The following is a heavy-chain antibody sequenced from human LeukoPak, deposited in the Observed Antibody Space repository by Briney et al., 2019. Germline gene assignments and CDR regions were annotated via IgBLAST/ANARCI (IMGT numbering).Heavy chain of an antibody. Sequence: ASVKVSCKASGYTFTGYYMHWVRQAPGQGLEWMGWINPNSGGTNYAQKFQGWVTMTRDTSISTAYMELSRLRSDDTAVYYCAKDRRSSWYYFDYWGQGTLVTVSS. J-gene: IGHJ4*02. CDR2: INPNSGGT. V-gene: IGHV1-2*04. CDR3: AKDRRSSWYYFDY. CDR1: GYTFTGYY. D-gene: IGHD6-13*01.